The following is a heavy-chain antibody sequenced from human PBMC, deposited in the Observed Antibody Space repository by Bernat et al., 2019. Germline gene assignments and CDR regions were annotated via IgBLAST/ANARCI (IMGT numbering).Heavy chain of an antibody. D-gene: IGHD5-12*01. CDR1: GYTFTSYG. CDR3: ARRRRARRGGYDHFDY. V-gene: IGHV1-18*01. CDR2: ISSYNGNT. Sequence: QVQLVQSGAEVKKPGASVKVSCKASGYTFTSYGISWVRQAPGQGLEWMGWISSYNGNTNYAQKLQGRVTMTTDTSTSTAYMELSSLRSEDTAVYYCARRRRARRGGYDHFDYWGQGTLVTVSS. J-gene: IGHJ4*02.